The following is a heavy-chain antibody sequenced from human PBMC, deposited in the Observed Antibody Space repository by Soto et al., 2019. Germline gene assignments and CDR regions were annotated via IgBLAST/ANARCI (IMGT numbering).Heavy chain of an antibody. D-gene: IGHD2-2*01. CDR3: ARAGDIVVVPAAISRGDWFDP. J-gene: IGHJ5*02. CDR1: GFTFSDYY. V-gene: IGHV3-11*01. Sequence: GGSLRLSCAASGFTFSDYYMSWIRQAPGKGLEWVSYISSSGSTIYYADSVKGRFTISRDNAKNSLYLQMNSLRAEDTAVYYCARAGDIVVVPAAISRGDWFDPWGQGTLVTVSS. CDR2: ISSSGSTI.